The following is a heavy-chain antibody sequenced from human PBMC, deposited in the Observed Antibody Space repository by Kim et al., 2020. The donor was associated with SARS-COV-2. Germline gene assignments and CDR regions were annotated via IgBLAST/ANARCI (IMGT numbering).Heavy chain of an antibody. CDR3: ARDRDSSVIYYYYYGMDV. D-gene: IGHD6-25*01. CDR1: GYTFTSYG. J-gene: IGHJ6*01. V-gene: IGHV1-18*01. CDR2: ISAYNGNT. Sequence: ASVKVSCKASGYTFTSYGISWVRQAPGQGLEWMGWISAYNGNTNYAQKLQGRVTMTTDTSTSTAYMELRSLRSDDTAVYYCARDRDSSVIYYYYYGMDVWGQGTTVTVSS.